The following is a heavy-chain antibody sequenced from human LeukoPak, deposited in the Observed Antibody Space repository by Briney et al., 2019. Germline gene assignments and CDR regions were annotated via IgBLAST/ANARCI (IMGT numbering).Heavy chain of an antibody. Sequence: GGSLRLSCAASGFTFSNAWMSWVRQAPGKGLEWVGRIKGKTDGGTTDYAAPVKGRFTISRDDSKNTLYLQMNSLKTEDTAVYYCTTAVSYYDSGQFDYWGQGTLVTVSS. D-gene: IGHD3-10*01. V-gene: IGHV3-15*01. J-gene: IGHJ4*02. CDR2: IKGKTDGGTT. CDR3: TTAVSYYDSGQFDY. CDR1: GFTFSNAW.